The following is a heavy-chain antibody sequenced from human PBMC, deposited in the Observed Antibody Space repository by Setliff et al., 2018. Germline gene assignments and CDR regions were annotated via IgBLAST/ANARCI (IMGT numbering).Heavy chain of an antibody. CDR3: ARGPWKHSAYYYYYYMDV. Sequence: GGSLRLSCAASAFTFGTYSMHWVRQTPGKGLEWVSSISPSSFLIYYTDSVKGRFTISRDNAKNTLYLQMNSLRAEDTAVYYCARGPWKHSAYYYYYYMDVWGKGTTVTVSS. D-gene: IGHD1-1*01. J-gene: IGHJ6*03. CDR1: AFTFGTYS. V-gene: IGHV3-21*01. CDR2: ISPSSFLI.